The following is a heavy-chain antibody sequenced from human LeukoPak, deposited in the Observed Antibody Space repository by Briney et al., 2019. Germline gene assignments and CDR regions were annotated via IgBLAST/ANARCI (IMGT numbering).Heavy chain of an antibody. CDR2: ISYDGSNK. D-gene: IGHD3-10*01. CDR3: AKGGVRGVTDPNYYYYYMDV. V-gene: IGHV3-30*18. Sequence: GGSLRLSCAASGFTFSSYGMHWVRQAPGKGLEWAAVISYDGSNKYYADSVKGRFTISRDNSKNTLYLQMNSLRAEDTAVYYCAKGGVRGVTDPNYYYYYMDVWGKGTTVTVSS. J-gene: IGHJ6*03. CDR1: GFTFSSYG.